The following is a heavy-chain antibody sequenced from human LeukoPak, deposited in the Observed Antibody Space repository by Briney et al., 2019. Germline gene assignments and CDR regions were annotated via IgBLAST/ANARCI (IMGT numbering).Heavy chain of an antibody. CDR1: GGSISSSSYY. CDR2: IYYSGST. CDR3: ARAVRCSGGSCYLAWFDP. D-gene: IGHD2-15*01. Sequence: SETLSLTCTVSGGSISSSSYYWGWIRQPPGKGLEWIGSIYYSGSTYYNPSLKSRVTISVDTSKNQFSLKLSSVTAADTAVYYCARAVRCSGGSCYLAWFDPWGQGTLVTVSS. V-gene: IGHV4-39*07. J-gene: IGHJ5*02.